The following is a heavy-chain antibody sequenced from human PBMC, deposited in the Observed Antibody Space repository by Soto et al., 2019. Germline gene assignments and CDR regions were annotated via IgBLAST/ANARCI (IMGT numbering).Heavy chain of an antibody. CDR3: AKGMGPYYYYGMDV. Sequence: PGGSLRLSCAASGFTFSSYAMSWARQAPGKGLEWVSAISGSGGSTYYADSVKGRFTISRDNSKNTLYLQMNSLRAEDTAVYYCAKGMGPYYYYGMDVWGQGTTVTVSS. CDR2: ISGSGGST. J-gene: IGHJ6*02. V-gene: IGHV3-23*01. CDR1: GFTFSSYA.